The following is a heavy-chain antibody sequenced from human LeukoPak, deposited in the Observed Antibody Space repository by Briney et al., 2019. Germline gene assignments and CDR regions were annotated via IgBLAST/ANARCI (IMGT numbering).Heavy chain of an antibody. CDR3: ASGVEDQYCSSTSCYNSYYFDY. CDR1: GGSISSGGYS. J-gene: IGHJ4*02. D-gene: IGHD2-2*02. V-gene: IGHV4-30-2*01. Sequence: SETLSLTCAVSGGSISSGGYSWSWIRQPPGKGLEWIGYIYHSGSTYYNPSLKSRVTISVDRSKNQFSLKPSSVTAADTAVYYCASGVEDQYCSSTSCYNSYYFDYWGQGTLVTVSS. CDR2: IYHSGST.